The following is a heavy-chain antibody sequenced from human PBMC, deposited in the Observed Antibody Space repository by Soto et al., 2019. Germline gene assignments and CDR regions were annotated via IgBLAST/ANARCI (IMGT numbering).Heavy chain of an antibody. V-gene: IGHV3-15*01. CDR3: TTGEDCTNGVCYTAYYYYGMDV. CDR2: IKSKTDGGTT. J-gene: IGHJ6*02. Sequence: WGSLRLSCAASGFTFSNAWMSWVRQAQGQGLEWVGRIKSKTDGGTTDYAAPVKGRFTISRDDSKNTLYLQMNSLKTEDTAVYYCTTGEDCTNGVCYTAYYYYGMDVWGQGTTVTVSS. D-gene: IGHD2-8*01. CDR1: GFTFSNAW.